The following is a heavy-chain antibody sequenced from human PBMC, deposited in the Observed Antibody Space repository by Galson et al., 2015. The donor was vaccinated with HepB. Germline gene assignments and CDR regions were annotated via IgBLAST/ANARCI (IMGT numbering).Heavy chain of an antibody. CDR3: TTMNYYDYIWGSYLYLRYFDY. CDR1: GFTFSNAW. V-gene: IGHV3-15*01. J-gene: IGHJ4*02. D-gene: IGHD3-16*02. Sequence: SLRLSCAASGFTFSNAWMSWVRQAPGKGLEWVGRIKSKTGGGTTDYAAPVKGRFTISRDDSKNTLYLQMNSLKTEDTAVYYFTTMNYYDYIWGSYLYLRYFDYWGQGTLVTVSS. CDR2: IKSKTGGGTT.